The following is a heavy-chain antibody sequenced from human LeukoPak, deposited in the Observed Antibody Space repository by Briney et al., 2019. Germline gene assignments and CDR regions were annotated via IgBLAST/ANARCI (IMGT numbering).Heavy chain of an antibody. Sequence: GGSLRLSCAASGFTFSNFGISWVRQAPGKGLEWVSAISKSGDNSYYADSVKGRFTISRDNSKNTIYLQMNTLRVENTPVYYCAKLSGWTGWFFDYWGQGTVVTVSS. CDR1: GFTFSNFG. J-gene: IGHJ4*02. D-gene: IGHD6-19*01. CDR2: ISKSGDNS. CDR3: AKLSGWTGWFFDY. V-gene: IGHV3-23*01.